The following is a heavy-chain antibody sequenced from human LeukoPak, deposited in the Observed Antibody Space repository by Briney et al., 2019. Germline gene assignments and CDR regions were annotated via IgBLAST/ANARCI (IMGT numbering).Heavy chain of an antibody. D-gene: IGHD4-17*01. Sequence: SETLSLTCAVYGGSSSGYYWSWIRQPPGEGLEWIGEINHSGSTNYNPSLKSRVTISVDTSKNQFSLKLSSVTAADTAVYYCAGAVYGDPPPYNWFDPWGQGTLVTVSS. CDR2: INHSGST. V-gene: IGHV4-34*01. J-gene: IGHJ5*02. CDR3: AGAVYGDPPPYNWFDP. CDR1: GGSSSGYY.